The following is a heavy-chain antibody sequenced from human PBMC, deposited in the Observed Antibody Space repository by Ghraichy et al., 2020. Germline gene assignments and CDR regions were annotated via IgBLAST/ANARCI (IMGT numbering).Heavy chain of an antibody. D-gene: IGHD3-10*01. CDR2: ISSSGNYI. Sequence: GGSLRLSCAASGFTFSSYSMKWVRQAPGKGLEWVSFISSSGNYIYDADSVKGRFTISRDDAKNSLYLQMNSLRAEDTAVYYCARAMVPGYYYYMDVWGKGTTVTVSS. V-gene: IGHV3-21*01. CDR1: GFTFSSYS. J-gene: IGHJ6*03. CDR3: ARAMVPGYYYYMDV.